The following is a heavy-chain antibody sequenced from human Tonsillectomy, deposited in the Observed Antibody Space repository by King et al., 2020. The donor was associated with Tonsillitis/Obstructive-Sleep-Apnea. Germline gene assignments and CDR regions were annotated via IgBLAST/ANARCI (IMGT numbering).Heavy chain of an antibody. CDR2: ISAYNGNT. Sequence: QLVPSGAEVKKPGASVKVSCKASGYTFTSYGISWVRQAPGQGLEWMGWISAYNGNTNYAQKLQGRVTMTTDTSTSTAYMELRSLRSDDTAVYYCASPYYDFWSGYYSTLKFGAFDIWGQGTMVTVSS. CDR3: ASPYYDFWSGYYSTLKFGAFDI. D-gene: IGHD3-3*01. CDR1: GYTFTSYG. J-gene: IGHJ3*02. V-gene: IGHV1-18*01.